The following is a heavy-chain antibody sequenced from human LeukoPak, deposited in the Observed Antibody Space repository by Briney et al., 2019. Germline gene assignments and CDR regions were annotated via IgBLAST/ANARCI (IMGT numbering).Heavy chain of an antibody. V-gene: IGHV1-3*01. Sequence: ASVNVSCKASGYTFTSYAMHWVRQAPGQRLEWMGWINAGNGNTKYSQKFQGRVTITRDTSASTAYMELSSLRSEDTAVYYCARAAPIRQQLVLNWFDPWGQGTLVPVPS. J-gene: IGHJ5*02. CDR1: GYTFTSYA. D-gene: IGHD6-13*01. CDR3: ARAAPIRQQLVLNWFDP. CDR2: INAGNGNT.